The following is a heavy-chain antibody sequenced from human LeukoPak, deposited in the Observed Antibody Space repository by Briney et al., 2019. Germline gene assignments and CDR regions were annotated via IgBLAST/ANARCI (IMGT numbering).Heavy chain of an antibody. V-gene: IGHV3-23*01. Sequence: GGSLRLSCAASGLTFSSYAMSWVRLAPGKGLEWVSTISGSGGTTYYADSVEGQFTISRDNSKNTVSLQMNSLRAEDTAIYYCAKSVSPGGYVGSLYFFDDWGQGTLVTVSS. CDR1: GLTFSSYA. CDR2: ISGSGGTT. D-gene: IGHD1-26*01. J-gene: IGHJ4*02. CDR3: AKSVSPGGYVGSLYFFDD.